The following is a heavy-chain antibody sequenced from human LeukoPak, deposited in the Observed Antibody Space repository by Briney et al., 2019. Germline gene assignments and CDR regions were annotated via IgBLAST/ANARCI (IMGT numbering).Heavy chain of an antibody. D-gene: IGHD3-10*01. CDR1: GFTFSRYW. CDR2: INSYGSST. Sequence: RSGGSLRLSCAASGFTFSRYWMQWVRHVPGKGMVWVSRINSYGSSTDYADSVKRRFTIPRDNAKNTVYLQMNSLRAEDTAVYYCARHPRGGTLEHWGQGTLVTVSS. J-gene: IGHJ1*01. V-gene: IGHV3-74*01. CDR3: ARHPRGGTLEH.